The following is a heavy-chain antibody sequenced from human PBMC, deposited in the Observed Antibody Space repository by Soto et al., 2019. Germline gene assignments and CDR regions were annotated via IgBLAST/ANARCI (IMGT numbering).Heavy chain of an antibody. CDR3: ARYRITMVRGHNWFDP. CDR1: GGSIRNNY. D-gene: IGHD3-10*01. J-gene: IGHJ5*02. V-gene: IGHV4-59*12. Sequence: PSETLSLTCTVSGGSIRNNYWSWIRQPPGKGLEWTGYIYYTGSTNYNPSLKSRVTISVDTSKNQFSLKLSSVTAADTAVYYCARYRITMVRGHNWFDPWGQGTLVTVSS. CDR2: IYYTGST.